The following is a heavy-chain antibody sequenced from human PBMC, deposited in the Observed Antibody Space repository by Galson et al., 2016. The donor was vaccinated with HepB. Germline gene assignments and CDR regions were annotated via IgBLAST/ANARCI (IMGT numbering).Heavy chain of an antibody. D-gene: IGHD4-17*01. CDR2: MSYDGGKK. Sequence: SLRLSCAASEFTFSSYAMHWVRQAPGKGLEWVAMMSYDGGKKYYADSVKGRFTISRDNSENTLYLQMSSLRPEDTAGYYCARADGDPIYFDYWGQGALVTVSS. V-gene: IGHV3-30*04. J-gene: IGHJ4*02. CDR1: EFTFSSYA. CDR3: ARADGDPIYFDY.